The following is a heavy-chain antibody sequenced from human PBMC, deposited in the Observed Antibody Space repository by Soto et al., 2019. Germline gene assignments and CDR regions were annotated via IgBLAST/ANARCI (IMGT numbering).Heavy chain of an antibody. J-gene: IGHJ6*02. V-gene: IGHV1-69*13. CDR3: ARDNSPSYYDILTGRPPLFYYYYYGMDV. D-gene: IGHD3-9*01. CDR1: GGTSSSYA. Sequence: GASVKVSCKASGGTSSSYAISWVRQAPGQGLEWMGGIIPIFGTANYAQKFQGRVTITADESTSTAYMELSSLRSEDTAVYYCARDNSPSYYDILTGRPPLFYYYYYGMDVWGQGTTVTVSS. CDR2: IIPIFGTA.